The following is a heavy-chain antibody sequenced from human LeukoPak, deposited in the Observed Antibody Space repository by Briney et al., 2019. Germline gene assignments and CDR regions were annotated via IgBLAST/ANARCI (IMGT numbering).Heavy chain of an antibody. CDR2: ISGNGGNT. CDR1: GFTFSSYA. J-gene: IGHJ2*01. Sequence: GGSLRLSCAASGFTFSSYAMTWVRQAPGKGLEWVSGISGNGGNTYYADSVKGRFTISRDNSKETLYLQMNSLRAEDTAVYYCASRSSSLNWYFDLWGRGTLVAVSS. D-gene: IGHD2-2*01. V-gene: IGHV3-23*01. CDR3: ASRSSSLNWYFDL.